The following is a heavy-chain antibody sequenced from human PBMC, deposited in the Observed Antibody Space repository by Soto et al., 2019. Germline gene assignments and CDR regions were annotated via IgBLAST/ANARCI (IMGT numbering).Heavy chain of an antibody. CDR2: IKTGGAP. J-gene: IGHJ4*02. CDR1: GFTSIRNA. CDR3: VRVLYDSGVVDF. Sequence: QLVESGGGLFQAGGPRSLSCLASGFTSIRNAMPWFRQPPGTGLEWTSIIKTGGAPYYTDSAQGRFTIARDISRNTVYLQMSSLRVEDTGVYSCVRVLYDSGVVDFWGQGSPITVS. D-gene: IGHD5-12*01. V-gene: IGHV3-53*01.